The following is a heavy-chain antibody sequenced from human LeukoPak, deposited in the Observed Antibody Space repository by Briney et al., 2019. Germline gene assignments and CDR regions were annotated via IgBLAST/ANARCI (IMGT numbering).Heavy chain of an antibody. Sequence: GGSLRLSCAASGFIFSSYSMNWVRQAPGKGLEWVSSISSSSSYIYYGDSVKGRFTISRDNAKNSLSLQMNSLRAEDTAVYYCARGGEPVGFDYWGQGTLVTVSS. CDR3: ARGGEPVGFDY. CDR1: GFIFSSYS. J-gene: IGHJ4*02. D-gene: IGHD1-26*01. CDR2: ISSSSSYI. V-gene: IGHV3-21*01.